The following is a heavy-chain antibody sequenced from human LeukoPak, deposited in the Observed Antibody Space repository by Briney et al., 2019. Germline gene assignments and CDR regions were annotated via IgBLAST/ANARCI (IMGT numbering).Heavy chain of an antibody. V-gene: IGHV1-69*05. J-gene: IGHJ3*02. CDR2: IIPIFGTA. CDR1: GGTFSSYA. D-gene: IGHD2-2*01. Sequence: SVRVSCKASGGTFSSYAISWVRQAPGQGLEWMGGIIPIFGTANYAQKFQGRVTITTDESTSTAYMELSSLRSEDTAVYYCARDRGPIVVVPAASDAFDIWGQGTMVTVSS. CDR3: ARDRGPIVVVPAASDAFDI.